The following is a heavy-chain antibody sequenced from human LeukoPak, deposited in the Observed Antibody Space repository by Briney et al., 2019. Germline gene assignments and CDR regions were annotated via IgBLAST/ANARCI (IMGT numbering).Heavy chain of an antibody. V-gene: IGHV3-7*01. CDR1: DFSFSTSW. Sequence: GGSLRLSCAASDFSFSTSWMSWFRQAPGKGLEWVANIKVDGSEKYYVDSVKGRFTISRENAKNSLYLQMNSLRVEDTAVYYCVRDYVWGTDEPDYWGQGTLVTASS. D-gene: IGHD3-16*01. CDR2: IKVDGSEK. CDR3: VRDYVWGTDEPDY. J-gene: IGHJ4*02.